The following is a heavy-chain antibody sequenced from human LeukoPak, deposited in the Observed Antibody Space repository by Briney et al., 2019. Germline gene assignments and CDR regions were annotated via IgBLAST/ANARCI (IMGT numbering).Heavy chain of an antibody. J-gene: IGHJ4*02. Sequence: SETLSFTCTVSGGSISSSSYYWGWIRQPPGKGLEWIGSIYYSGSTYYNPSLKSRVTISVDTSKSQFSLKLSSVTAADTAVYYCAREVGATGYWGQGTLVTVSS. CDR3: AREVGATGY. CDR1: GGSISSSSYY. V-gene: IGHV4-39*02. D-gene: IGHD1-26*01. CDR2: IYYSGST.